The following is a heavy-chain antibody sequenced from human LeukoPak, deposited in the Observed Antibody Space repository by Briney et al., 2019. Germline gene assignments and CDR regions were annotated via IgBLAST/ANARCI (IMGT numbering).Heavy chain of an antibody. CDR3: ARDLAVADIYYYYYGMDV. CDR2: IIPIFGTA. D-gene: IGHD6-19*01. J-gene: IGHJ6*02. Sequence: SVKVSCKASGGTFSSYAISWVRQAPGQGLEWMGGIIPIFGTANYAQKFQGRVTITADESTSTAYMELSSLRSEDTAVYYCARDLAVADIYYYYYGMDVWGQGTTVTVSS. CDR1: GGTFSSYA. V-gene: IGHV1-69*13.